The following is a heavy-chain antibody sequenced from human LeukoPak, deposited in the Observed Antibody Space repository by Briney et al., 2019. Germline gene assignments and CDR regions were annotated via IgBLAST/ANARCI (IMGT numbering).Heavy chain of an antibody. CDR2: ISSSGSTI. CDR1: GFTFSDYY. V-gene: IGHV3-11*01. D-gene: IGHD2-21*02. J-gene: IGHJ4*02. CDR3: ARVNRVTAIQELDY. Sequence: GGSLRLSCAASGFTFSDYYMTWIRQAPGKGLEWVSSISSSGSTIFYADSVKGRFTISRDNAKSSLFLQMNSLRAEDMAVYYCARVNRVTAIQELDYWGQGTLVTVSS.